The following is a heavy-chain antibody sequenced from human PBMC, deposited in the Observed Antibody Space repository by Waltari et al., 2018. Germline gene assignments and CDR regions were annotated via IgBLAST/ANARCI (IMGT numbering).Heavy chain of an antibody. CDR1: GFTFSSYA. CDR3: AKCILGYYRPFDS. CDR2: ISGSGSHT. Sequence: EVQLVESGGGLVQPGGSPRLSCAGSGFTFSSYAMSWVRQAPGKGLEWVSTISGSGSHTYYADSVKGRFTIARDNSRNTLYLQMHTLRAEDTAVYSCAKCILGYYRPFDSWGQGTLVAVSS. J-gene: IGHJ4*02. D-gene: IGHD3-22*01. V-gene: IGHV3-23*04.